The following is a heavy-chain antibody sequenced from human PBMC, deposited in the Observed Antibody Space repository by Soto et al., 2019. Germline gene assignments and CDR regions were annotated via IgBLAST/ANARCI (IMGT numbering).Heavy chain of an antibody. CDR2: MNPNSGNT. V-gene: IGHV1-8*01. CDR1: GYTFTSYD. J-gene: IGHJ6*02. D-gene: IGHD2-21*01. Sequence: GASVKVSCKASGYTFTSYDINWVRQATGQGLEWMGWMNPNSGNTGYAQKFQGRVTMTRNTSISTAYMELSSLRSEDTAVYYCARDLADRGAYYYYYGMDVWGQGTTVTVSS. CDR3: ARDLADRGAYYYYYGMDV.